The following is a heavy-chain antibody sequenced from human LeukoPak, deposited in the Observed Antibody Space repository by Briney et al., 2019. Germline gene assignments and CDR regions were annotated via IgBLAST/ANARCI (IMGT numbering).Heavy chain of an antibody. CDR2: TYTSEST. CDR3: ARARAAANTYADY. Sequence: SETLSLTCTVSAGSMYNYYWTWIRQSAGKGLEWIGRTYTSESTYYNPSRKRLITMSIDTSKNQFSLKLSSVTAADTAIYCGARARAAANTYADYWGQGTLVTVSS. CDR1: AGSMYNYY. J-gene: IGHJ4*02. D-gene: IGHD3-16*01. V-gene: IGHV4-4*07.